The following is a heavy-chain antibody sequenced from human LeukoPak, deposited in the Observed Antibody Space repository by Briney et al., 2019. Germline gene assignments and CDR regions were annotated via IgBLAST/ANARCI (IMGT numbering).Heavy chain of an antibody. Sequence: PGGSLRLSCAASGFTFSNYGMNWVRQAPGKGLEWVSYISSGSRTINYADSVKGRFTVPRDKAKNSLYLQMNSLRAEDTAVYYCARGGSSRPDYWGQGTLVTVSS. CDR3: ARGGSSRPDY. CDR1: GFTFSNYG. J-gene: IGHJ4*02. V-gene: IGHV3-48*01. CDR2: ISSGSRTI.